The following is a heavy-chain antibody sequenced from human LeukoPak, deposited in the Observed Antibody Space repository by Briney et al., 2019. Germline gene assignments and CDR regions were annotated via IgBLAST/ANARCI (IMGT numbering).Heavy chain of an antibody. CDR2: ISYDGSNK. CDR1: GFTFSSYA. CDR3: ARDGGDIVVVPAAIGARSDYYYYMDV. J-gene: IGHJ6*03. D-gene: IGHD2-2*01. Sequence: PGGSLRLSCAASGFTFSSYAMHWVRQAPGKGLEWVAVISYDGSNKYYADSVKGRFTISRDNSKNTLYLQMNSLRAEDTAVYYCARDGGDIVVVPAAIGARSDYYYYMDVWGKGTTVTVSS. V-gene: IGHV3-30-3*01.